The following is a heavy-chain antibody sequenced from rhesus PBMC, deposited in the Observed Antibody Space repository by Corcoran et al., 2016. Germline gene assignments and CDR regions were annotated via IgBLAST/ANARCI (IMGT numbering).Heavy chain of an antibody. J-gene: IGHJ2*01. V-gene: IGHV4-76*01. CDR3: ARTTVTAKWYFDI. CDR1: GGSISVGYG. CDR2: SYRCNRKT. D-gene: IGHD4-29*01. Sequence: QVQLQESGPGLLKPSDTLSLTCAVSGGSISVGYGWGWLRQHPGNGRVWIGSSYRCNRKTNYNPSLKGRVTISTDTAKNQFSLKLSSVTVADTAVYYCARTTVTAKWYFDIWGPGTPITISS.